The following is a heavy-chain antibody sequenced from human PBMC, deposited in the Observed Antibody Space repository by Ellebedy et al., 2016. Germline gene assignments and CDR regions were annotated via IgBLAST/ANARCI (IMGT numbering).Heavy chain of an antibody. J-gene: IGHJ6*02. CDR1: GFTFSSYG. CDR3: AKDRSSSSLYGMDV. V-gene: IGHV3-30*18. Sequence: GESLKISXAASGFTFSSYGMHWVRQAPGKGLEWVAVISYDGSNKYYADSVKGRFTISRDNSKNTLYLQMNSLRAEDTAVYYCAKDRSSSSLYGMDVWGQGTTVTVSS. D-gene: IGHD6-6*01. CDR2: ISYDGSNK.